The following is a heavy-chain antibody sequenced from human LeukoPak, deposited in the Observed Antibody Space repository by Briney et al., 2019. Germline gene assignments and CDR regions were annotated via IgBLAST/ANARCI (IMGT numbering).Heavy chain of an antibody. Sequence: GGSLRLSCAASGFTFSSYAINWVRQAPGKGLEWVSNISGSGGSTYYADSVKGRFTISRDSSQNTLYLQMNSLRAEDTAVYYCAKEDSSSIGIWGEGTMVTVCS. J-gene: IGHJ4*02. V-gene: IGHV3-23*01. D-gene: IGHD6-19*01. CDR3: AKEDSSSIGI. CDR1: GFTFSSYA. CDR2: ISGSGGST.